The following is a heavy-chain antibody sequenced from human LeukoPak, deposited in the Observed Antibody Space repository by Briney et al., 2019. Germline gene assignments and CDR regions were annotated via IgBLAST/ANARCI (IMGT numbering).Heavy chain of an antibody. CDR1: GVTFSSYS. CDR2: IIPIFGTS. V-gene: IGHV1-69*13. CDR3: ARVGGSYFDY. Sequence: ASVKVSCKASGVTFSSYSISWVRQAPGQGLEWMGGIIPIFGTSNYAQKFQGRVTITADESTSTAYMEMSSLRSEDTAVYYCARVGGSYFDYWGQGTLVTVSS. D-gene: IGHD1-26*01. J-gene: IGHJ4*02.